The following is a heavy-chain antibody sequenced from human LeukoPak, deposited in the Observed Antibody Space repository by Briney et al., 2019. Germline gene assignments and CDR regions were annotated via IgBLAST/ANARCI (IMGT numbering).Heavy chain of an antibody. CDR2: MSSRGYPT. CDR1: GFTFSDYY. V-gene: IGHV3-11*01. Sequence: PGGSLRLSCLASGFTFSDYYMSWVRQAPGKGLEWISYMSSRGYPTYYAESVKGRFSISRDNATNTLYFQIHTLRADAPSVYFCARVGIALTSPFDYWGRGTLVAVSS. CDR3: ARVGIALTSPFDY. J-gene: IGHJ4*02. D-gene: IGHD1-1*01.